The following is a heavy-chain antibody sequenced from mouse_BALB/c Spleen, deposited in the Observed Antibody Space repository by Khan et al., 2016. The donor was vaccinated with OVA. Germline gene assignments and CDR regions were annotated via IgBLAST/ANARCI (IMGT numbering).Heavy chain of an antibody. J-gene: IGHJ4*01. CDR3: ARRAPDDAMDY. Sequence: HVQLKQSGAEVVRPGASVKLSCKTSGYIFTSFWIQWVKQRSGQGLEWIARIYPATGSTYYNEKFKGKATLTADKSSNTVYMHLSSLKSEDSAVYFCARRAPDDAMDYWGQGTSVTVSS. D-gene: IGHD3-3*01. V-gene: IGHV1S132*01. CDR1: GYIFTSFW. CDR2: IYPATGST.